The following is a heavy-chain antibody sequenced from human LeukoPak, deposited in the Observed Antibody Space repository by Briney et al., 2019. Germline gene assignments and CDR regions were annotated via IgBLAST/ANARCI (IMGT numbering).Heavy chain of an antibody. CDR2: INWNGGST. Sequence: GXXWXRQAPGXXXXWVSGINWNGGSTVXADSVKGRFTISRDKAKKXLYLQMNSLRAEDTALYNCXXXXXXXXAXXXXIWGQGXMXTVSS. CDR1: G. J-gene: IGHJ3*02. CDR3: XXXXXXXXAXXXXI. V-gene: IGHV3-20*01.